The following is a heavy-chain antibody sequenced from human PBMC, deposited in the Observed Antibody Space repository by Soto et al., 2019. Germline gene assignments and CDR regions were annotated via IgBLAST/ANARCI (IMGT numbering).Heavy chain of an antibody. D-gene: IGHD6-13*01. CDR1: GGSISSSRSY. CDR2: IFYDGNT. V-gene: IGHV4-39*01. J-gene: IGHJ5*02. CDR3: ARQAAAPGIDLWFDP. Sequence: QLQLQESGPGLVKPSETLSLTCNVSGGSISSSRSYWAWFRQPPGQELEWIAHIFYDGNTYYNPSLKSRVTVAVDTSKNQFALKLDSVTAADTAVYYCARQAAAPGIDLWFDPWGQGTLVTVSS.